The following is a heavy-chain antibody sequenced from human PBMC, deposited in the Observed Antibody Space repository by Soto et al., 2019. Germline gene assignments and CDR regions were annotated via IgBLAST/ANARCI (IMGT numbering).Heavy chain of an antibody. CDR1: GYTFSGHF. CDR3: ARRGFCNTTTCRAFDY. V-gene: IGHV1-2*02. CDR2: INPNNIGAT. Sequence: QVQLVQSGAEVRKPGASVKVSCKASGYTFSGHFMHWVRQAPGQRLEWMGWINPNNIGATNYAQMFQGRITITRDTSINTVYMELSTLRSDDTAVYYCARRGFCNTTTCRAFDYWGQETLVTVSS. J-gene: IGHJ4*02. D-gene: IGHD2-15*01.